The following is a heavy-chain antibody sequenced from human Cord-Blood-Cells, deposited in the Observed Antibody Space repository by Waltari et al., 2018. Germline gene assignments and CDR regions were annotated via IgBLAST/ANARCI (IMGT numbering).Heavy chain of an antibody. CDR2: FYYRGIT. Sequence: QLQLQESGPGLVKPPETLSLTCTVSGGSISSSSYYWGWIRQPPGKGLEWIGSFYYRGITYYNPALKSRVTISVDTSKNQFSLKLSSVTAADTAVYYCARHSSALSPYDYWGQGTLVTVSS. CDR1: GGSISSSSYY. D-gene: IGHD2-15*01. J-gene: IGHJ4*02. CDR3: ARHSSALSPYDY. V-gene: IGHV4-39*01.